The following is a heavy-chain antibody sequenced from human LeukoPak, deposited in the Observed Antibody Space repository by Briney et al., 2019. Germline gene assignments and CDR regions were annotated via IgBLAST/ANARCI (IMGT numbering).Heavy chain of an antibody. Sequence: GESLKISCQASAYRFTGYWISWVRQMPGKGLEWMGRIVPSDSYTSYSPSFQGHVTISTDKSISTVYLQWSSLKASDTAMYHCARHMDYWYFDLWGRGTLVTVSS. CDR2: IVPSDSYT. CDR1: AYRFTGYW. J-gene: IGHJ2*01. CDR3: ARHMDYWYFDL. V-gene: IGHV5-10-1*01.